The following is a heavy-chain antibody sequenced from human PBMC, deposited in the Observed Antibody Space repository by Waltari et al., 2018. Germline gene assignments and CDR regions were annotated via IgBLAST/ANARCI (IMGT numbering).Heavy chain of an antibody. D-gene: IGHD6-13*01. CDR2: ISSSSGTI. CDR3: ASLIRSIAAAGVDY. V-gene: IGHV3-48*01. J-gene: IGHJ4*02. Sequence: EVQLVESGGGLVQPGGSLRLSCAASGFTFSSYSMTWVRQAPGKGLGGVSSISSSSGTIYYADSVKGRFTISRDNAKNSLYLQMNSLRAEDTAVYYCASLIRSIAAAGVDYWGQGTLVTVSS. CDR1: GFTFSSYS.